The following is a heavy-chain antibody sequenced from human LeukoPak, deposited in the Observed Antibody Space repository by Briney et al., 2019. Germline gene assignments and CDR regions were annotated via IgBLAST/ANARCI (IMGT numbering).Heavy chain of an antibody. CDR3: ATNLATVVTPAYY. V-gene: IGHV1-24*01. Sequence: WASVKVSCKVSGYTLTELSMHWVRQAPRKGLEWMGGFDPEDGERIYEQKFQGRVIMTEDTSTDTAYMEMRSLKSEDTAVYYCATNLATVVTPAYYWGQGTVVIVSA. CDR1: GYTLTELS. J-gene: IGHJ4*02. CDR2: FDPEDGER. D-gene: IGHD4-23*01.